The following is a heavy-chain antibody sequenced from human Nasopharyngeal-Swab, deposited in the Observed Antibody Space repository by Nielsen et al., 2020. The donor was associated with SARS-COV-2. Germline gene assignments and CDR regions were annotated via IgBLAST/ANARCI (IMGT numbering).Heavy chain of an antibody. J-gene: IGHJ4*02. V-gene: IGHV3-7*03. CDR3: ARTVWIQLWYFDY. Sequence: VREATGKGLEWVANIKQDGSEKYYVDSVKGRFTISRDNAKNSLYLQMNSLRAEDTAVYYCARTVWIQLWYFDYWGQGTLVTVSS. D-gene: IGHD5-18*01. CDR2: IKQDGSEK.